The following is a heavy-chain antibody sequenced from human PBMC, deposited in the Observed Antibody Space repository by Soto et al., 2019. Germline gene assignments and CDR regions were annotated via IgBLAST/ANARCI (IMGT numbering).Heavy chain of an antibody. J-gene: IGHJ4*02. D-gene: IGHD3-10*02. V-gene: IGHV3-11*05. CDR3: PRSGDNYNVLDY. Sequence: QVQLVESGGGLVKPGGSLRLTCAASGFSISDHYMSWIRQAPGKGLEWVSYSSNSGTFTKYADSVKGRFSISRDNAKNSLYQEINSLRGEDTAIYYCPRSGDNYNVLDYWGQGTPVTVSS. CDR2: SSNSGTFT. CDR1: GFSISDHY.